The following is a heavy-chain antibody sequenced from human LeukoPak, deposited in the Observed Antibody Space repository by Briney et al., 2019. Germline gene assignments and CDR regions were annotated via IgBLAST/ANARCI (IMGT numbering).Heavy chain of an antibody. V-gene: IGHV4-39*07. Sequence: SETLSLTCTVSGGSISSSSYYWGWIRQPPGKGLEWIGSIYYSGSTYYNPSLKSRVTISVDTSKNQFSLKLSSVTAADTAVYYCAREASPRYYFDYWGQGTLVTVSS. CDR1: GGSISSSSYY. CDR2: IYYSGST. CDR3: AREASPRYYFDY. J-gene: IGHJ4*02.